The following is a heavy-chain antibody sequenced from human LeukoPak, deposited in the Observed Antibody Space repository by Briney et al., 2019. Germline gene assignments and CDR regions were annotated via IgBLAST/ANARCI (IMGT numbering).Heavy chain of an antibody. J-gene: IGHJ4*02. CDR2: ISGSGGST. CDR1: GFPFSSYV. V-gene: IGHV3-23*01. Sequence: GGSLRLSYSASGFPFSSYVMSELRQAPGKGLEWVSGISGSGGSTYYADSVKGRFTISRDNSKNTLYLHMNSLSVEDTAGYYCAKHDNGFLLYWGQGTLVTVSS. D-gene: IGHD2-8*01. CDR3: AKHDNGFLLY.